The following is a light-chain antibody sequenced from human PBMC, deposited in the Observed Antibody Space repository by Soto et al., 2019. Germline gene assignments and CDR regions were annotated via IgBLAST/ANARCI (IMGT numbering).Light chain of an antibody. CDR3: QQYFSPPPT. Sequence: DIVMTQSPDSLAVFLGERATINCKSSQSLLYTSNDRNSLSWFQQKPGQPPKLLIYWASTRESGVPDRFSGSGSGTDFTLTISSLQAEDVAVYYCQQYFSPPPTFGQGTKLEIK. V-gene: IGKV4-1*01. CDR2: WAS. CDR1: QSLLYTSNDRNS. J-gene: IGKJ2*01.